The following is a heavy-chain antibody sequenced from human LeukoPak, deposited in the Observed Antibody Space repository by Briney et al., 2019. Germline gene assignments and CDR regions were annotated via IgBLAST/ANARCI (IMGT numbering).Heavy chain of an antibody. CDR2: FYNSGST. Sequence: SETLSLTCTVSGGSISIYYWSWIRQPPGKSLEWLGYFYNSGSTDYNPSLRSRVTISVDTSKNQFSLKLSSLTAADTAVYYCARDGAAAGTSDYWGQGTLVTVSS. CDR1: GGSISIYY. CDR3: ARDGAAAGTSDY. J-gene: IGHJ4*02. D-gene: IGHD6-13*01. V-gene: IGHV4-59*01.